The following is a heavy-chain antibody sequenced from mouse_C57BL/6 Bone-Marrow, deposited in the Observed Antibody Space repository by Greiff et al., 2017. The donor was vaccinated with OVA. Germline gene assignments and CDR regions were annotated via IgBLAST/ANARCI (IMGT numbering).Heavy chain of an antibody. CDR3: AREGYYYGSSYEY. J-gene: IGHJ3*01. V-gene: IGHV1-81*01. Sequence: VKLQESGAELARPGASVKLSCKASGYTFTSYGISWVKQRTGQGLEWIGEIYPRSGNTYYNEKFKGKATLTADKSSSTAYMELRSLTSEDSAVYVCAREGYYYGSSYEYWGQGTLVTVSA. CDR1: GYTFTSYG. CDR2: IYPRSGNT. D-gene: IGHD1-1*01.